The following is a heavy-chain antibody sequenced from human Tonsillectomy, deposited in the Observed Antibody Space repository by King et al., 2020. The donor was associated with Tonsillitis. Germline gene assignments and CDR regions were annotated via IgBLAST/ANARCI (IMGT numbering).Heavy chain of an antibody. CDR2: ISSTSSTI. Sequence: QLVQSGGGLVQPGGSLRLSCAASGFTFSSYTMNWVRQAPGKGLEWVSYISSTSSTIFYADSVKGRFTISRDNAKNSLYLQMNSLRAEDTAVYYCARGKRELALDYWGQGTLVTVSS. CDR3: ARGKRELALDY. CDR1: GFTFSSYT. D-gene: IGHD1-26*01. J-gene: IGHJ4*02. V-gene: IGHV3-48*01.